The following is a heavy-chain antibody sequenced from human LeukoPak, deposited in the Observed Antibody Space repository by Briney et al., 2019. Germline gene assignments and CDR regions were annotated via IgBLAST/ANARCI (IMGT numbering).Heavy chain of an antibody. J-gene: IGHJ4*02. D-gene: IGHD3-3*01. CDR2: ISSNGGST. CDR1: GFTFSSYA. V-gene: IGHV3-64*04. Sequence: GGSLRLSCSASGFTFSSYAMHWVRQAPGKGLEYVSAISSNGGSTYYADSVKGRFTISRDNSKNTLYLQMNSLRAEDTAVYFCAKTHNPNFWNGYYYFDYWGQGALVTVSS. CDR3: AKTHNPNFWNGYYYFDY.